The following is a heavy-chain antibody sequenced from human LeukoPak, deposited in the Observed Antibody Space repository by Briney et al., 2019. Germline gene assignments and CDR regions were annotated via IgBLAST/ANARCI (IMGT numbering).Heavy chain of an antibody. Sequence: PGGSLRLSCAASGFTFSSYGMHWVRQAPGKGLEWVAVISYDGSNKYYADSVKGRFTISRDNSKNTLYLQMNSLRAEDTAVYYCTRTQYSSSYYFDFWGQGTLVTVSS. CDR1: GFTFSSYG. D-gene: IGHD6-6*01. CDR2: ISYDGSNK. CDR3: TRTQYSSSYYFDF. V-gene: IGHV3-30*03. J-gene: IGHJ4*02.